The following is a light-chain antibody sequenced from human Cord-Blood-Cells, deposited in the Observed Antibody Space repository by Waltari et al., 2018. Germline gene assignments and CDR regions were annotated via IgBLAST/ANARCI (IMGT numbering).Light chain of an antibody. J-gene: IGKJ3*01. V-gene: IGKV1-39*01. CDR2: AAS. CDR1: QGISSY. CDR3: QQNYSTPCT. Sequence: FQMSQSPSSLSASVGYRVTITCRASQGISSYLNWYQQKPGKAPKLLIYAASSLQTGVPSRFSGSGSGTDFTLTISSLQPEDVATYYCQQNYSTPCTFGPGTKVDIK.